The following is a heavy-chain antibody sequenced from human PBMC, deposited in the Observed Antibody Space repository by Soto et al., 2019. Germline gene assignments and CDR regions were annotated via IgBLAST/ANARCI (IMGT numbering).Heavy chain of an antibody. J-gene: IGHJ5*02. D-gene: IGHD2-2*02. V-gene: IGHV1-18*01. CDR1: GYTFTSYG. CDR2: ISAYNGNT. Sequence: ASVKVSCKASGYTFTSYGISWVRQAPGQGLEWMGWISAYNGNTNYAQKLQGRVTMTTDTSTSTAYMEMRSLRSDDTAVYYCARRATTGYCSSTSCYTRDWLDPWGQGSLVTVSS. CDR3: ARRATTGYCSSTSCYTRDWLDP.